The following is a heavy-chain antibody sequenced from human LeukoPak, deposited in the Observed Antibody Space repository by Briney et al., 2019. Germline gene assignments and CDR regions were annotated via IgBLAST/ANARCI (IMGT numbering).Heavy chain of an antibody. CDR2: IYTSGST. D-gene: IGHD6-13*01. Sequence: TSETLSLTCTVSGGSISSYYWSWIRQPAGKGLEWIGRIYTSGSTNYNPSLKSRVTMSVDTSKNQFSLQLNSVTPEDTAVYYCASGLATTGLGYWGQGTLVTVSS. V-gene: IGHV4-4*07. J-gene: IGHJ4*02. CDR1: GGSISSYY. CDR3: ASGLATTGLGY.